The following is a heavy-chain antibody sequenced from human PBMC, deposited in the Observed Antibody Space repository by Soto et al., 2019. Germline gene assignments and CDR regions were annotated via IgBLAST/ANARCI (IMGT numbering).Heavy chain of an antibody. CDR2: INHKTNT. V-gene: IGHV4-34*01. J-gene: IGHJ4*02. D-gene: IGHD3-16*01. CDR1: GGSFNDYY. CDR3: ARASFLDQYDYVTQFDY. Sequence: PSETLSLTCAVYGGSFNDYYRTWIRQPPGKGLEWIGEINHKTNTNYNPSLKSRVTISVDTSKNQFSLKLSSVTAADTAVYYCARASFLDQYDYVTQFDYWGQGTLVTVSS.